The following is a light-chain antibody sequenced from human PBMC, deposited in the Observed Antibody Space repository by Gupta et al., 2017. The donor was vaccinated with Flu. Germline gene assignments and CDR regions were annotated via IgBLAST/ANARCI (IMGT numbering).Light chain of an antibody. CDR1: QSVSSY. Sequence: LTQSPATLSMSPGERATLSCRASQSVSSYLAWYQQKPGQAPRLLIYEASNRATGIPDRFSGSGSGTDFTLTISSLEPEDFAVYYCQQRFTFGPGTKVDIK. J-gene: IGKJ3*01. V-gene: IGKV3-11*01. CDR2: EAS. CDR3: QQRFT.